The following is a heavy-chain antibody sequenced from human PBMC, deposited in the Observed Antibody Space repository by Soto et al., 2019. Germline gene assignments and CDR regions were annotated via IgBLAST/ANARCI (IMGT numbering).Heavy chain of an antibody. D-gene: IGHD2-15*01. J-gene: IGHJ4*02. V-gene: IGHV4-39*01. CDR2: TYYSGST. Sequence: QLQLQESGPGLVKPSETLSLTCTVSGGSISSSSYYWGWIRQPPGKGLEWIGSTYYSGSTYYNPSLMSRVTISVDTSKNQFSLNLSSVTAADTAVYYCAGGLYIVVVVAAEQFDYWGQGTLVTVSS. CDR1: GGSISSSSYY. CDR3: AGGLYIVVVVAAEQFDY.